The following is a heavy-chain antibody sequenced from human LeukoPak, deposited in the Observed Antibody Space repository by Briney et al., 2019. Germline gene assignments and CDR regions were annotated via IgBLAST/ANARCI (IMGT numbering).Heavy chain of an antibody. J-gene: IGHJ3*02. CDR3: ARDLVVQIEGAFDI. Sequence: ASVKVSCKASGYTFTGYYMHWVRQAPGQGLEWMGRINPNSGGTNYAQKFQGRVTMTRDTSISTAYMELSRLRSDDTAVYYCARDLVVQIEGAFDIWGQGTMVTVSS. V-gene: IGHV1-2*06. D-gene: IGHD3-22*01. CDR1: GYTFTGYY. CDR2: INPNSGGT.